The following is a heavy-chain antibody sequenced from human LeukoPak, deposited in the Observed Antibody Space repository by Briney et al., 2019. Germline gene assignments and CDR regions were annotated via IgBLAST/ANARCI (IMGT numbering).Heavy chain of an antibody. Sequence: SETLSLTCTVSGGSISSGDYYWSWIRQPPGKGLEWIGYIYSSGSTYYNPSLKSRPTISVDTSKNQFSLKLSSVTAADTAVYYCARSAYYYDSRRGDYYYMDVWGKGTTVTVSS. V-gene: IGHV4-30-4*08. CDR1: GGSISSGDYY. CDR2: IYSSGST. D-gene: IGHD3-22*01. CDR3: ARSAYYYDSRRGDYYYMDV. J-gene: IGHJ6*03.